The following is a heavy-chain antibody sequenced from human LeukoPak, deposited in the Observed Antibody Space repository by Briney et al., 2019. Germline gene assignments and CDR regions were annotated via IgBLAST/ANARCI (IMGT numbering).Heavy chain of an antibody. V-gene: IGHV3-21*04. Sequence: AGGSLRLSCAASGFTFSNYGMNWVRQAPGKGLEWVSSISSRSSYIYYADSVKGRFTISRDNSKNTLYLQMNSLRAEDTAVYYCASRGAMVEWYYYYMDVWGKGTTVTVSS. CDR2: ISSRSSYI. CDR3: ASRGAMVEWYYYYMDV. CDR1: GFTFSNYG. D-gene: IGHD5-18*01. J-gene: IGHJ6*03.